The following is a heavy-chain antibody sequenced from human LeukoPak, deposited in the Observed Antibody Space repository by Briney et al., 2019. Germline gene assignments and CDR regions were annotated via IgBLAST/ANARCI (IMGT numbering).Heavy chain of an antibody. CDR2: ISCDGSNK. CDR1: GFTFSSYA. V-gene: IGHV3-30*04. CDR3: ARAGGRIVGATLIYYFDY. J-gene: IGHJ4*02. Sequence: PGRSLRLSCAASGFTFSSYAMQWVRQAPGKGLEWVAVISCDGSNKYYADSVKGRFTISRDNSKNTLYLQMNSLRAEDTAVYYCARAGGRIVGATLIYYFDYWGQGTLVTVSS. D-gene: IGHD1-26*01.